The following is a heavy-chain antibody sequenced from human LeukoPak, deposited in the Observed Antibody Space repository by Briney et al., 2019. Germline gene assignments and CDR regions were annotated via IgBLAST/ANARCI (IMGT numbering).Heavy chain of an antibody. D-gene: IGHD3-16*01. CDR2: IYYSVNT. Sequence: SETLSLPCTVSSGSISTYYWSWIRQPPGKGLEWIGYIYYSVNTNYNPSLESRVTISLDTSKNLLSLRLSSVTAADTAVYYCARARETYYVLALGYWGQGTLVTVSS. J-gene: IGHJ4*02. V-gene: IGHV4-59*01. CDR3: ARARETYYVLALGY. CDR1: SGSISTYY.